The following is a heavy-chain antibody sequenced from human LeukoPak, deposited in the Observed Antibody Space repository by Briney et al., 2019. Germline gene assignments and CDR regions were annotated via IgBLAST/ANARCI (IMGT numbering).Heavy chain of an antibody. CDR1: GYTFTGYY. D-gene: IGHD5-18*01. CDR3: ARAMDTAMVTLNTFDY. CDR2: INPNSGGT. Sequence: GASVKVSCKASGYTFTGYYMHWVRQAPGQGLEWMGWINPNSGGTNYAQKFQGRVAMTRDTSISTAYMELSRLRSDDTAVYYCARAMDTAMVTLNTFDYWGQGTLATVSS. J-gene: IGHJ4*02. V-gene: IGHV1-2*02.